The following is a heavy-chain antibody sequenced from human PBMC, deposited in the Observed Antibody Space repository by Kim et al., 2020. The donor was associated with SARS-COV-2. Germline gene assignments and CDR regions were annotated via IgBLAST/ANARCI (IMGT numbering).Heavy chain of an antibody. D-gene: IGHD3-9*01. CDR1: GGSFSGYY. Sequence: SETLSLTCAVYGGSFSGYYWSWIRQPPGKGLEWIGEINHSGSTNYNPSLKSRVTISVDTFKNQFSLKLSSVTAADTAVYFCARGRTGTPSDYWGQGTLVTVSS. CDR2: INHSGST. J-gene: IGHJ4*02. CDR3: ARGRTGTPSDY. V-gene: IGHV4-34*01.